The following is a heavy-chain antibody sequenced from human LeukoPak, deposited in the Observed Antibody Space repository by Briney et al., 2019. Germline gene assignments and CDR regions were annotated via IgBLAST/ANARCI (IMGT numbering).Heavy chain of an antibody. CDR1: GYSIHNFY. CDR2: IYTSGGT. CDR3: ARLTRLSTSPDRYYLDY. J-gene: IGHJ4*02. D-gene: IGHD6-6*01. V-gene: IGHV4-4*09. Sequence: SETPSLNCTFSGYSIHNFYWSLVPQPPGEGLEWIWYIYTSGGTNYIPSLKGRVTISIDTSKNQFSLKLSSVTAADSAVYYCARLTRLSTSPDRYYLDYWGQGTLVTVSS.